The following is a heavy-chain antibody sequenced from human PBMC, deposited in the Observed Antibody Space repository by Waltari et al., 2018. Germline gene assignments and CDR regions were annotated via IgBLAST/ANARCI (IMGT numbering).Heavy chain of an antibody. CDR2: INTNRCGT. Sequence: QVQLVQSGAEVKKPGASVKVSCKASGYTFTGYYMHWVRQAPGRGFDGMGWINTNRCGTKHAQKFKGRVTMTRDTSISTAYMELIRLRSDDTAVYYCARDPSRGKAAGKGGMDVWGKGTTVTVSS. CDR1: GYTFTGYY. J-gene: IGHJ6*03. D-gene: IGHD6-13*01. CDR3: ARDPSRGKAAGKGGMDV. V-gene: IGHV1-2*02.